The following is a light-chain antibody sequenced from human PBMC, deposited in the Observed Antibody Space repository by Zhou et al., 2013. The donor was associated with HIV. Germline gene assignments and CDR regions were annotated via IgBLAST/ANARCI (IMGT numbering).Light chain of an antibody. CDR2: DAS. V-gene: IGKV1D-13*01. CDR3: QQFNDDPYT. Sequence: IQMTQSPSSLSASVGDRVTITCRASQSISSYLNWYQQKPGKAPKLLIYDASTLESGVPSRFSGRGSGTDFTLTISSLQPEDFATYYCQQFNDDPYTFGQGTKLEIK. J-gene: IGKJ2*01. CDR1: QSISSY.